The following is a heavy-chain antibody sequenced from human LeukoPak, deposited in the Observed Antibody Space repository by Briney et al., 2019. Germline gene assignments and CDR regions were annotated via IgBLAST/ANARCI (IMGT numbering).Heavy chain of an antibody. D-gene: IGHD1-26*01. CDR2: IIPIFGTA. Sequence: GASVKVSCKASGGTFSSYAISWVRQAPGQGLEWMGGIIPIFGTANYAQKFQGRVTITADESTSTAYMELSSLRSEDTAVYYCARSGGSYSAFDYWGQGTLVTVSS. J-gene: IGHJ4*02. CDR1: GGTFSSYA. CDR3: ARSGGSYSAFDY. V-gene: IGHV1-69*13.